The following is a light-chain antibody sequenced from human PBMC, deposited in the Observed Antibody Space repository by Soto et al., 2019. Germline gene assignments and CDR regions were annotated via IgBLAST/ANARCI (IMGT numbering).Light chain of an antibody. V-gene: IGKV1-5*03. J-gene: IGKJ1*01. CDR2: KAS. CDR3: QQYNSYSRRT. Sequence: DIPMTQSPSTLSASVGDRVTITCRASQSISSWLAWYQQKPGKAPKLLIYKASSLESGVPSRFSGSGSGTEFTLNISSLQPDDFATYYYQQYNSYSRRTFGQGTKVEIK. CDR1: QSISSW.